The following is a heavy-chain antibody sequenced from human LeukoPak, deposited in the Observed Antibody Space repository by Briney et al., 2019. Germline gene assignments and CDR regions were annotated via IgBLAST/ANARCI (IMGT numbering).Heavy chain of an antibody. D-gene: IGHD3-22*01. J-gene: IGHJ4*02. CDR1: GGSISSYY. V-gene: IGHV4-59*12. CDR2: IYYSGST. CDR3: ARGYYDSTHY. Sequence: SETLSLTCTVSGGSISSYYWSWIRQPPGKGLEWIGYIYYSGSTNYNPSLKSRVTISVDTSKNQFSLKLSSVTAADTAVYYCARGYYDSTHYWGQGTLVTVSS.